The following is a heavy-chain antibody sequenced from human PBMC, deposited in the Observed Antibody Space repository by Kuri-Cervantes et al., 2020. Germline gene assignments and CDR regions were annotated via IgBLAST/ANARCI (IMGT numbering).Heavy chain of an antibody. D-gene: IGHD3-10*01. CDR1: GYTFTSYY. Sequence: SVKVSCKASGYTFTSYYMHWVRQAPGQGLEWMGIINPSGGSTSYAQKFQGRVTMTEDTSTDTAYMELSSLRSEDTAVYYCATPSMVRGVMEYYYYGMDVWGQGTTVTVSS. CDR2: INPSGGST. V-gene: IGHV1-46*01. J-gene: IGHJ6*02. CDR3: ATPSMVRGVMEYYYYGMDV.